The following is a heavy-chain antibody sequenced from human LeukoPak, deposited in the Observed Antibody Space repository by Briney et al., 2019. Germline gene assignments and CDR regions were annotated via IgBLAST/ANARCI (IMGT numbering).Heavy chain of an antibody. Sequence: SETLSLSCALYGGSFSGYYWSWIRQPPGQGLEWIGEINHSGSTNYNPSLKSRVTISVDTSKNQFSLKLSSVTAADTAVYYCARGRRNYGDYGGSRDYWGQGTLVTVSS. CDR2: INHSGST. J-gene: IGHJ4*02. CDR3: ARGRRNYGDYGGSRDY. D-gene: IGHD4-17*01. CDR1: GGSFSGYY. V-gene: IGHV4-34*01.